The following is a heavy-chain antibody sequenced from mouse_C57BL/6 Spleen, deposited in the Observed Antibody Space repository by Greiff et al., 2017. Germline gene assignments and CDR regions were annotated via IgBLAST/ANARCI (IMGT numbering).Heavy chain of an antibody. CDR1: GFTFSSYA. J-gene: IGHJ4*01. CDR2: ISDGGSYT. CDR3: ERDGNDGYALYAKDY. Sequence: DVHLVESGGGLVKPGGSLKLSCAASGFTFSSYAMSWVRQTPEKRLEWVATISDGGSYTYYPDNVKGRFTISRDNAKNNLYLQMSHLKSEDTAMYYCERDGNDGYALYAKDYWGQVTSVTVSS. D-gene: IGHD2-3*01. V-gene: IGHV5-4*01.